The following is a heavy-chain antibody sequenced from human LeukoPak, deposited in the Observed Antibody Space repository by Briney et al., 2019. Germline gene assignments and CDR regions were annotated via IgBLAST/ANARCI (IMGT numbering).Heavy chain of an antibody. D-gene: IGHD3-3*01. CDR2: FDPEDGET. CDR1: GYTLTELS. V-gene: IGHV1-24*01. CDR3: ATEITIFGVVTRSFDY. J-gene: IGHJ4*02. Sequence: ASVKVSCTVSGYTLTELSMHWVRQAPGKGLEWMGGFDPEDGETIYAQKFQGRVTMTEDTSTDTAYMELSSLRSEDTAVYYCATEITIFGVVTRSFDYWGQGTLVTVSS.